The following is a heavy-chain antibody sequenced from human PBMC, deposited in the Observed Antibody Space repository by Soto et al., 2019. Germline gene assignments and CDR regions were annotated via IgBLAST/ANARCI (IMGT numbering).Heavy chain of an antibody. CDR3: ARGNNFWSGYPTYYYYYYMDV. V-gene: IGHV4-34*01. J-gene: IGHJ6*03. CDR1: GGSFSGYY. CDR2: INHSGST. D-gene: IGHD3-3*01. Sequence: PSETLSLTCAVYGGSFSGYYWSWIRQPPGKGLEWIGEINHSGSTNYNPSLKSRVTISVDTSKNQFSLKLSSVTAADTAVYYCARGNNFWSGYPTYYYYYYMDVWGKGTTVTVSS.